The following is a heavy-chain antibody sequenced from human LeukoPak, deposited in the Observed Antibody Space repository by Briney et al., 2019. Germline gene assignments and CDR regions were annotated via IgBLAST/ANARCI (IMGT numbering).Heavy chain of an antibody. V-gene: IGHV3-23*01. J-gene: IGHJ3*02. Sequence: TGGSLRLSCVASGFTFSSYAMGWVRQAPGKGLEWVSDISSSGGTTYYADSVKGRVTISRDNSKNTLYLQMNSLRPEDTAVYYCARARNYYDSSGFYYEGDAFDIWGQGTMVTVSS. CDR2: ISSSGGTT. CDR1: GFTFSSYA. D-gene: IGHD3-22*01. CDR3: ARARNYYDSSGFYYEGDAFDI.